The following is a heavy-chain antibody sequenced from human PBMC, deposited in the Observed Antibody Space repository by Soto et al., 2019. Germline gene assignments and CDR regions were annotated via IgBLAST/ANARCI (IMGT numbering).Heavy chain of an antibody. CDR1: GFTVSSNY. CDR3: LRESATGYYYYYMDV. CDR2: IYSGGST. J-gene: IGHJ6*03. V-gene: IGHV3-66*01. D-gene: IGHD2-15*01. Sequence: EVQLVESGGGLVQPGGSLRLSCAASGFTVSSNYMSWVRQAPGKGLEWVSVIYSGGSTYYADSVKGRFTISRDNSKNTLYLQMNSLRAQDTAVYYCLRESATGYYYYYMDVWGIGTTVTVSS.